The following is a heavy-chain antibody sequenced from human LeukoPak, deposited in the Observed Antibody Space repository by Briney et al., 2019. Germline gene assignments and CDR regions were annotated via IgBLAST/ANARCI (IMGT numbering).Heavy chain of an antibody. D-gene: IGHD3-22*01. CDR3: ARTFDSSGEAAFDI. J-gene: IGHJ3*02. V-gene: IGHV4-59*08. CDR1: GGSISSYY. CDR2: FYYTGRV. Sequence: PSETLSLTCTISGGSISSYYWNWIRQPPGRGLEWIGYFYYTGRVTHNPSLRSRVTISVDRSRNQFSLQLSSVTAADTAVYYCARTFDSSGEAAFDIWGPGTMVAVSS.